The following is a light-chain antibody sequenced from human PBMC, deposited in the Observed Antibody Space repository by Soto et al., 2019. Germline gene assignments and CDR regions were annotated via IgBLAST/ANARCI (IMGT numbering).Light chain of an antibody. V-gene: IGKV3-20*01. J-gene: IGKJ3*01. Sequence: EIVLTQSPGTLSLSPGEGATLSCRASQSVSSSYLAWFLQKPGQAPRLLIYGASSRATGIPDRFSGSGSGTDFTLTISRLEPEDCSVYYCQQYGSSPFTFGPGTKVDIK. CDR3: QQYGSSPFT. CDR1: QSVSSSY. CDR2: GAS.